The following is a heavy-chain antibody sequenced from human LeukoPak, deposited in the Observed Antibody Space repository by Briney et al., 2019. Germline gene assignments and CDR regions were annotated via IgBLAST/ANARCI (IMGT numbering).Heavy chain of an antibody. D-gene: IGHD5-18*01. V-gene: IGHV4-34*01. J-gene: IGHJ4*02. Sequence: PSETLSLTCAVYGGSSSNYYWNWIRQSPGKGPEWIGEINQSGSTKYNPSLKSRVTISGDTSKNQFSLRLNSVTAADTAVYFCARAYRAHQTFHSYHYFDYWGQGTLVTVSS. CDR2: INQSGST. CDR3: ARAYRAHQTFHSYHYFDY. CDR1: GGSSSNYY.